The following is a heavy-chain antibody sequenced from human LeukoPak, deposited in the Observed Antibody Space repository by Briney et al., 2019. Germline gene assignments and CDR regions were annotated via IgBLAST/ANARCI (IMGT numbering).Heavy chain of an antibody. V-gene: IGHV4-34*01. CDR1: GGSFSGYY. CDR2: INHSGST. J-gene: IGHJ5*02. D-gene: IGHD2-2*01. Sequence: SETLSLTCAVYGGSFSGYYWSWIRQPPGKGLEWIGEINHSGSTNYNPSLKSRVTISVDTSKNQFSLKLSSVTAADTAVYYCARLVYQLLTNWFDPWGQGTPVTVSS. CDR3: ARLVYQLLTNWFDP.